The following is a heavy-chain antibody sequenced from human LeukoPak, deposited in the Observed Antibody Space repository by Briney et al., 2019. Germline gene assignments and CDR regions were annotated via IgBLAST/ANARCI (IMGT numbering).Heavy chain of an antibody. D-gene: IGHD5-24*01. J-gene: IGHJ4*02. Sequence: GGPLSLSCAASGFTFSSYGMHWVRQAPGKGLEWVAFIRYDGSNKYYADSVKGRFTISRDNSKNTLYLQMNSLRAEDTAVYYCAKGGRWLPEGYFDYWGQGTLVTVSS. V-gene: IGHV3-30*02. CDR2: IRYDGSNK. CDR1: GFTFSSYG. CDR3: AKGGRWLPEGYFDY.